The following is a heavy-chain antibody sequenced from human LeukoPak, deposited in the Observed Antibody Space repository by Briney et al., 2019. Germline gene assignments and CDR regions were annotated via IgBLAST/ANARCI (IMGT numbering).Heavy chain of an antibody. Sequence: SETLSLTCTVSGGSISSYYWSWIRQPPGKGLEWIGYIYYSGSTNYNPSLKSRVTISVDTSKNQFSLKLSSVTAADTAVYYCARRIRVVTPTSPHYYFDYWGQGTLVTVSS. CDR1: GGSISSYY. CDR3: ARRIRVVTPTSPHYYFDY. D-gene: IGHD4-23*01. V-gene: IGHV4-59*01. J-gene: IGHJ4*02. CDR2: IYYSGST.